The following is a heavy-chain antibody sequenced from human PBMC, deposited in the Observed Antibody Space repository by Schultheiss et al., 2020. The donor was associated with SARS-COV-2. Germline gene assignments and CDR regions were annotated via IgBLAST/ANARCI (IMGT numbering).Heavy chain of an antibody. CDR3: ARDQEMGGVYYYGMDV. J-gene: IGHJ6*02. CDR2: IIPILGIA. V-gene: IGHV1-69*04. CDR1: GGTFSSYA. Sequence: SVKVSCKASGGTFSSYAISWVRQAPGQGLEWMGRIIPILGIANYAQKFQGRVTITADKSTSTAYMELSSLRSEDTAVYYCARDQEMGGVYYYGMDVWGQGTTVTVSS. D-gene: IGHD3-16*01.